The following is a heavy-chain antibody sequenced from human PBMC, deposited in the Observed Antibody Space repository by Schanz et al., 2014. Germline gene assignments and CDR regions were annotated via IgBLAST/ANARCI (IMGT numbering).Heavy chain of an antibody. D-gene: IGHD3-10*01. Sequence: EVHLLDSGGGLVQPGGSLRLSCAASGFTFGDYAMSWVRQAPGRGLEWVSSISTSGTYMYIADSLKGRFTMSRDNAKNSVFLQMNSLRPEDTAVYYCARGGFGEVSYFDYWGQGTLVTVSS. CDR2: ISTSGTYM. J-gene: IGHJ4*02. V-gene: IGHV3-21*01. CDR1: GFTFGDYA. CDR3: ARGGFGEVSYFDY.